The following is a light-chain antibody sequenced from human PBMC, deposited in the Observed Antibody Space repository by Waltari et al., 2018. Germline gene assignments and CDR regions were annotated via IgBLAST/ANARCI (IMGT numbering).Light chain of an antibody. V-gene: IGKV3-15*01. CDR1: QSVSIN. CDR2: GAS. CDR3: QQYHKWPFT. Sequence: EIVMTQSPATLSVSQGAGATLSCRASQSVSINLAWYQHKPGQAPRLLINGASTRATGIPGRFSGSGSETEFSLTIISLQPEDFAVYYCQQYHKWPFTFGGGTKVEIK. J-gene: IGKJ4*01.